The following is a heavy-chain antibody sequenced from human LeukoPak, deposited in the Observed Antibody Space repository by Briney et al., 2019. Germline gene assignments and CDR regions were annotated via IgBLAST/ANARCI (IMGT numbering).Heavy chain of an antibody. Sequence: SGPALVKPTQTLTLTCTFSGFSLSTSGMRVSWIRQPPGKALEWLARFDWDDDKFYSTSLKTRLTISKDTSKNQVVLTMTNMDPVDTATYYCAREGGIMITFGGVIEPYYFDYWGQGTLVTVSS. J-gene: IGHJ4*02. CDR2: FDWDDDK. CDR1: GFSLSTSGMR. V-gene: IGHV2-70*04. D-gene: IGHD3-16*02. CDR3: AREGGIMITFGGVIEPYYFDY.